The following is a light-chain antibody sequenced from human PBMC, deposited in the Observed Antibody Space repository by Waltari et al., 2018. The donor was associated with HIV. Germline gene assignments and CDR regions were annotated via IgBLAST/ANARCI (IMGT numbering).Light chain of an antibody. V-gene: IGLV1-51*01. J-gene: IGLJ3*02. CDR2: DNN. CDR1: TPNIAPNY. CDR3: GTWDSSLSPFWV. Sequence: SMLTQPPSVSAAPDQKVTIACSGSTPNIAPNYVSFYQPLPGTAPKLLIYDNNKRPSGIPDRFSGSKSGTSATLGITGLQTGDEADYYCGTWDSSLSPFWVFGGGTKLTVL.